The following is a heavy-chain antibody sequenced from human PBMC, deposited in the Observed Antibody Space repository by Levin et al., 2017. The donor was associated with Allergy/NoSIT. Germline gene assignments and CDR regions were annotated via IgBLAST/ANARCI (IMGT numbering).Heavy chain of an antibody. Sequence: GGSLRLSCAASGFTFSSYAMHWVRQAPGKGLEWVAVISYDGSNKYYADSVKGRFTISRDNSKNTLYLQMNSLRAEDTAVYYCARGRDWPGGAFDIWGQGTMVTVSS. J-gene: IGHJ3*02. CDR2: ISYDGSNK. CDR3: ARGRDWPGGAFDI. V-gene: IGHV3-30*04. CDR1: GFTFSSYA. D-gene: IGHD3/OR15-3a*01.